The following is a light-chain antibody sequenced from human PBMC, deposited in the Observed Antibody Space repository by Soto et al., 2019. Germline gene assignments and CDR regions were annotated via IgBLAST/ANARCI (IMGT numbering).Light chain of an antibody. CDR2: GAS. CDR3: QQYGSSVCT. J-gene: IGKJ1*01. CDR1: QSVSSSY. Sequence: EIVLTQSPGTLSLSPGERATLSCRASQSVSSSYLAWYQQKPGQAPRLLIYGASSRATGIPDSFSGSGSGTDFTLTISRLEPEDFAVYYCQQYGSSVCTFGQGTKVEIK. V-gene: IGKV3-20*01.